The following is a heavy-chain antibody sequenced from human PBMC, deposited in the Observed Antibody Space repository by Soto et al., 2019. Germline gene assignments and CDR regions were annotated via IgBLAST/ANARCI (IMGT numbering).Heavy chain of an antibody. CDR2: INHSGST. CDR1: GGSFSGYY. CDR3: ARGDFAWEPSTDY. V-gene: IGHV4-34*01. Sequence: PSETLSLTCAVYGGSFSGYYWSWIRQPPGKGLEWIGEINHSGSTNYSPSLKSRVTILVDTSKNQFSLQLSSVTAADTAMYYCARGDFAWEPSTDYWGQGTLVTVSS. J-gene: IGHJ4*02. D-gene: IGHD3-3*01.